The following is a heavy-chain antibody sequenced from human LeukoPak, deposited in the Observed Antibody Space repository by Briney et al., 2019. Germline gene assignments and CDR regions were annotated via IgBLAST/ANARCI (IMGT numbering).Heavy chain of an antibody. V-gene: IGHV3-48*01. D-gene: IGHD4-23*01. J-gene: IGHJ3*02. CDR2: ISSSSSTI. CDR1: GFTFSSYS. CDR3: AREDVRGNAAAFDI. Sequence: AGGSLRPSCAASGFTFSSYSMNWVRQAPGKGLEWVSYISSSSSTIYYADSVKGRFTISRDNAKNSLYLQMNSLRAEDTAVYYCAREDVRGNAAAFDIWGQGTMVTVSS.